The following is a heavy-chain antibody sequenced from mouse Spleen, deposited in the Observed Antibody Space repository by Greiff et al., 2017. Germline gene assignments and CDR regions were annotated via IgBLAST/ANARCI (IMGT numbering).Heavy chain of an antibody. CDR2: ISSGGST. CDR3: AREDYGSSSYFDY. Sequence: EVKLVESGGGLVKPGGSLKLSCAASGFTFSSYAMSWVRQTPEKRLEWVASISSGGSTYYPDSVKGRFTISRDNARNILYLQMSSLSCEDTAMYYGAREDYGSSSYFDYWGQGTTLTVSS. CDR1: GFTFSSYA. V-gene: IGHV5-6-5*01. J-gene: IGHJ2*01. D-gene: IGHD1-1*01.